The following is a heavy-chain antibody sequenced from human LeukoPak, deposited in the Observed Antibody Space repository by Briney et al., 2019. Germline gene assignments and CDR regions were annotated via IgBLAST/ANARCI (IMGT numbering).Heavy chain of an antibody. CDR2: INHSGYT. Sequence: PSETLSLTCAVSGVSFNDYYWSWVRQTPGKGLEWIGEINHSGYTNDSPSLKSRVTLSIDTSRKEFSLNLRSVTVADTGIYYCTRMTTGHDYWGQGTLVTVSS. D-gene: IGHD4-17*01. J-gene: IGHJ4*02. CDR1: GVSFNDYY. V-gene: IGHV4-34*01. CDR3: TRMTTGHDY.